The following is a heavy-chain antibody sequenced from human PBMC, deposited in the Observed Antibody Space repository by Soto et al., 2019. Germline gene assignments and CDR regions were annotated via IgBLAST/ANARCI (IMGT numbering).Heavy chain of an antibody. D-gene: IGHD6-19*01. CDR2: IDRDDSST. CDR1: GFSFSSYW. J-gene: IGHJ4*02. V-gene: IGHV3-74*01. CDR3: VRGISSGWSDY. Sequence: PGGSLRLSCAASGFSFSSYWMHWVRQAPGKGLVWVSGIDRDDSSTNYADSVKGRFTISRDNAKNTLYLQMNSLRAEDTAVYFCVRGISSGWSDYWGQGTLVTVSS.